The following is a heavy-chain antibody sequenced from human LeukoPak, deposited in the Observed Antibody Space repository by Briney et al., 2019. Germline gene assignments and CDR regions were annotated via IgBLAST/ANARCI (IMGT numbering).Heavy chain of an antibody. CDR2: IYHSGST. CDR1: GYSISSGYY. V-gene: IGHV4-38-2*02. J-gene: IGHJ4*02. D-gene: IGHD5-12*01. CDR3: ARQSGYDRTIDY. Sequence: SETLSLTCTVSGYSISSGYYWGWIRQPPGKGLEWIGSIYHSGSTYYNPSLKSRVTISVDTSKNQFSLKLGSVTAVDTAVYYCARQSGYDRTIDYWGQGTLVTVSS.